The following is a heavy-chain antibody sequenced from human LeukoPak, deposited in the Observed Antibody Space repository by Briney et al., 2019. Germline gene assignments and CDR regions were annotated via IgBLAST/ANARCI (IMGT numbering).Heavy chain of an antibody. J-gene: IGHJ5*02. CDR2: IHNSGST. Sequence: SETLSLTCTVSGDSSSTYYWNWLRQPPGRGLEWIGHIHNSGSTNYNPSLKSRVTISEDTSNNQFSLKLSSVTAADTAVYYCARPYYYDSRIDPWGQGILVTVSS. V-gene: IGHV4-59*08. D-gene: IGHD3-22*01. CDR1: GDSSSTYY. CDR3: ARPYYYDSRIDP.